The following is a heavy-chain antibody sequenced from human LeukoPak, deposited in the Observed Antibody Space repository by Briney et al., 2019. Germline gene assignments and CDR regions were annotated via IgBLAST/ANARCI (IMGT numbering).Heavy chain of an antibody. D-gene: IGHD1-26*01. CDR1: GGSLGGYF. CDR2: VGHSGNT. J-gene: IGHJ4*02. V-gene: IGHV4-34*01. Sequence: SETLSLTCAVYGGSLGGYFWNWIRQTPGKGLEWIGEVGHSGNTNYNPSLKSRVTMSLDTSRNQFSLKLNSMTAADTATYYCVVGQWEPKGAYWGQGNLVTVSS. CDR3: VVGQWEPKGAY.